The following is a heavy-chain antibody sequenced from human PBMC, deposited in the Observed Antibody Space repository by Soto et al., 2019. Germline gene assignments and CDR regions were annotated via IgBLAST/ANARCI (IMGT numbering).Heavy chain of an antibody. V-gene: IGHV3-21*01. Sequence: PGGSLRLSCAASGFTFSSYAMSWVRQAPGKGLEWVSAISSSSSYIYYADSVKGRFTISRDNAKNSLYLQMNSLRAEDTAVYYCARDLDYYDSSGYYVLDYWGQGTLVTVS. CDR2: ISSSSSYI. CDR1: GFTFSSYA. D-gene: IGHD3-22*01. CDR3: ARDLDYYDSSGYYVLDY. J-gene: IGHJ4*02.